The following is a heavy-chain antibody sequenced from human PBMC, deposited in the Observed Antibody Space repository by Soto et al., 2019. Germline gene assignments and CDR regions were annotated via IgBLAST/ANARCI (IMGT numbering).Heavy chain of an antibody. CDR2: ISYDGSNK. CDR1: GFTFSSYG. V-gene: IGHV3-30*18. Sequence: GGSLRLSCAASGFTFSSYGMHWVRQAPGKGLEWVAVISYDGSNKYYADSVKGRFTISRDNSKNSLYLQMNSLRAEDTAVYYCAKDDRPQVWSGYLSTTTNYYYYYGMDVWGQGTTVTVSS. J-gene: IGHJ6*02. D-gene: IGHD3-3*01. CDR3: AKDDRPQVWSGYLSTTTNYYYYYGMDV.